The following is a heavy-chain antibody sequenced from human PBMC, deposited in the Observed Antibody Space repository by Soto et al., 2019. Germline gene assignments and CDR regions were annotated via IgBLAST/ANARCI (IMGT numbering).Heavy chain of an antibody. CDR2: VHYSGNP. J-gene: IGHJ4*02. CDR3: ARGFLGSDWYYYLDT. V-gene: IGHV4-59*01. D-gene: IGHD6-19*01. Sequence: SEPLSLTCNVSSGSISGYSWGWIRQPPGEGLEWIGYVHYSGNPNYSPSFKSRVTMSVDTSKNRFSLKLNSVTAADTAVYYCARGFLGSDWYYYLDTWGPGTLVPLSS. CDR1: SGSISGYS.